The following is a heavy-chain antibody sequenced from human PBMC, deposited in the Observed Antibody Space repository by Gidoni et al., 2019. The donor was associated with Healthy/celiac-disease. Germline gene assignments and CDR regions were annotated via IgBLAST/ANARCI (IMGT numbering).Heavy chain of an antibody. CDR1: VYTLTASS. V-gene: IGHV1-24*01. Sequence: QVQLVQSGAEVKKPGASVQVSCKVSVYTLTASSMHWVRQAPGNGLEWMGGVDPEDGETNYAQKFQGRVTMTEDTSTDTAYMEVSSLRSEDTAVYYCATGSPMIRSYYYYYGMDVWGQGTTVTVSS. CDR3: ATGSPMIRSYYYYYGMDV. J-gene: IGHJ6*02. D-gene: IGHD3-16*01. CDR2: VDPEDGET.